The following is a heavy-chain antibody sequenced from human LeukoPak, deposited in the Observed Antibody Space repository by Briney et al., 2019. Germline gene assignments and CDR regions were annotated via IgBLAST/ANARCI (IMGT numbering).Heavy chain of an antibody. CDR1: GASISSYY. Sequence: SETLSLTCTVSGASISSYYWSWIRQPPGKGLEWIGYIYRSGTTNYNPSLKSRVTMSVDSSKNQLSLKLTSVTAADTAVYYCVRSKSGTYGWFDPWGQGTLVTVSS. J-gene: IGHJ5*02. CDR2: IYRSGTT. V-gene: IGHV4-4*09. D-gene: IGHD4-17*01. CDR3: VRSKSGTYGWFDP.